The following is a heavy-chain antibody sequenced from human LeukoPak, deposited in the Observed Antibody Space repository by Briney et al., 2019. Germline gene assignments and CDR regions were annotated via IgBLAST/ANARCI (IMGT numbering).Heavy chain of an antibody. V-gene: IGHV3-9*01. Sequence: GGSLRLSCATAGFTFDDYAMHWVRQAPGKGLEWVPGISWNNDNIGYADSAKGRFTISRDNAKNSLYLEMNSLRGGDTAFYYCAKGKGGKSSTSWYAGYFHHWGQGTLVTVSS. D-gene: IGHD6-13*01. CDR3: AKGKGGKSSTSWYAGYFHH. J-gene: IGHJ1*01. CDR2: ISWNNDNI. CDR1: GFTFDDYA.